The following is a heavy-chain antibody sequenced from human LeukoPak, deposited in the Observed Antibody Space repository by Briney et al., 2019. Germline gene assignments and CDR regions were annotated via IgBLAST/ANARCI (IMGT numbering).Heavy chain of an antibody. CDR2: IYPGDSDT. CDR3: AGLRSSSLDY. J-gene: IGHJ4*02. D-gene: IGHD6-6*01. CDR1: GYSFTSYW. V-gene: IGHV5-51*01. Sequence: HGESLKISCKGSGYSFTSYWIGWVRQVPGKGLEWMGIIYPGDSDTRYSPSFQGQITISADKSISTAYLQWSSLKASDTAMYYCAGLRSSSLDYWGQGTLVTVSS.